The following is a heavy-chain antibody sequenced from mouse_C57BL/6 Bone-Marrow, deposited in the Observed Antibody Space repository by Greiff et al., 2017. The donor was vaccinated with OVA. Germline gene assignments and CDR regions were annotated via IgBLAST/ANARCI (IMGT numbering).Heavy chain of an antibody. V-gene: IGHV1-72*01. CDR1: GYTFTSYW. CDR2: IDPNSGGT. CDR3: AREADYDYDEGPWFAY. Sequence: VQLQQPGAELVKPGASVKLSCKASGYTFTSYWMHWVKQRPGRGLEWIGRIDPNSGGTKYNEKFKSKATLTVDKPSSTAYMQLSSLTSEDSAVYYCAREADYDYDEGPWFAYWGQGTLVTVSA. D-gene: IGHD2-4*01. J-gene: IGHJ3*01.